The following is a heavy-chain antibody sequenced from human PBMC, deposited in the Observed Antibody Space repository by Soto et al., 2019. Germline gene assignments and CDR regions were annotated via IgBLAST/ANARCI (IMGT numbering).Heavy chain of an antibody. J-gene: IGHJ4*02. Sequence: LQLQESGPGVVKPSETLSLACSVSGGSIRSNDYFWGWVRQPPGKGLGWIASIYSNGGTYDSPSLKSRATVSIDTSKNQFFLTVRSATAADTAVYYCASFLVGATARNDFDSWGQGTLVTISS. CDR1: GGSIRSNDYF. D-gene: IGHD2-8*02. CDR2: IYSNGGT. V-gene: IGHV4-39*01. CDR3: ASFLVGATARNDFDS.